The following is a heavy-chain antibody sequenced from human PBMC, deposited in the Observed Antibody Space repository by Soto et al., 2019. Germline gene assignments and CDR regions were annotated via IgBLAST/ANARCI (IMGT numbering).Heavy chain of an antibody. D-gene: IGHD3-10*01. J-gene: IGHJ4*02. V-gene: IGHV4-34*01. CDR2: INHSGST. CDR1: GGSFSGYY. Sequence: SETLSLTCAVYGGSFSGYYWSWIRQPPGKGLEWIGEINHSGSTNYNPSLKSRVTISVDTSKNQFSLKLSSVTAADTAVYYCARGLYYYGSGSDWGQGTLVTVSS. CDR3: ARGLYYYGSGSD.